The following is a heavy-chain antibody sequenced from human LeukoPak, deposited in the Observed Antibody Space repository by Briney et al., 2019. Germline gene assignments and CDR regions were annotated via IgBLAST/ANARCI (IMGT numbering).Heavy chain of an antibody. J-gene: IGHJ5*02. D-gene: IGHD3-22*01. V-gene: IGHV4-39*01. CDR2: IYYSGST. CDR3: ARLRPYDSSLFDP. Sequence: ASETLSLTCTVSGGSISSSSYYWGWIRQPPGKGLEWIGSIYYSGSTYYNPSLKSRVTISVDTSKNQFSLKLSSVTAADTAVYYCARLRPYDSSLFDPWRQGTLVTVSS. CDR1: GGSISSSSYY.